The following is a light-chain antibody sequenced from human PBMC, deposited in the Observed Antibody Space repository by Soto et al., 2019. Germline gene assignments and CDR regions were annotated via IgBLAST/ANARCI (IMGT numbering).Light chain of an antibody. CDR1: QSISSSY. CDR2: GTS. J-gene: IGKJ1*01. Sequence: EIVLTQSPGILSLSPGDRATLSCRTSQSISSSYLGWYQQKPGQAPRLLIYGTSTRATGIPDRFSGSGSGTDFTLTISRLEPEDFAVYYCQHFASSPRTFGQGTRV. CDR3: QHFASSPRT. V-gene: IGKV3-20*01.